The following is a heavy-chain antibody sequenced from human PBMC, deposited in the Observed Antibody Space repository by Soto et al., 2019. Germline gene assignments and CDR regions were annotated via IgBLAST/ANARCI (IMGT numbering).Heavy chain of an antibody. Sequence: GGSLRLSCAAFGLTFRSYWMHWVRQAPGKGLVWVSRINTDGSVAMYVDSVKGRFTISRDNAKNQFSLKLSSVTAADTAVYYCARQYYFGSGSYYNRPFDFWGQGTLVTVSS. CDR1: GLTFRSYW. V-gene: IGHV3-74*03. D-gene: IGHD3-10*01. CDR3: ARQYYFGSGSYYNRPFDF. CDR2: INTDGSVA. J-gene: IGHJ4*02.